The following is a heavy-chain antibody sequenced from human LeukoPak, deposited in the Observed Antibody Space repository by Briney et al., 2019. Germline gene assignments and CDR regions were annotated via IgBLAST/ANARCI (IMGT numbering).Heavy chain of an antibody. D-gene: IGHD3-16*01. CDR2: ITSSSYI. J-gene: IGHJ4*02. V-gene: IGHV3-21*01. CDR3: ARGGGGIDY. Sequence: GGSLRLSCAASGFTFSHYSMNWVRQAPGKGLEWVSSITSSSYIYYADSVKGRFTISRDNAKNSLYLQMNSLRAEDTALDYFARGGGGIDYWGQGTLVTVSS. CDR1: GFTFSHYS.